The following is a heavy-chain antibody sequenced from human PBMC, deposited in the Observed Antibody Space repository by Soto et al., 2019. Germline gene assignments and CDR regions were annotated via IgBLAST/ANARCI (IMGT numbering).Heavy chain of an antibody. CDR3: AKDLVVAGTEDY. Sequence: GGSLRLSCAASGFTFSSYAMSWVRQAPGEGLEWVSAISGSGGSTYYADSVKGRFTISRDNSKNTLYLQMNSLRAEDTAVYYCAKDLVVAGTEDYWGQGTLVTVSS. CDR2: ISGSGGST. V-gene: IGHV3-23*01. J-gene: IGHJ4*02. CDR1: GFTFSSYA. D-gene: IGHD6-19*01.